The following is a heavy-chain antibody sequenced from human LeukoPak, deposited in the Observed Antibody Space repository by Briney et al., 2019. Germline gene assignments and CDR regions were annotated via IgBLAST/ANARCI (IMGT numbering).Heavy chain of an antibody. CDR1: GFTVSSNH. D-gene: IGHD3-9*01. CDR3: ARDGTDVLTDRIRFDY. CDR2: IHTDGST. J-gene: IGHJ4*02. Sequence: GGSLRLSCAASGFTVSSNHMNWVRQAPGKGLEWVSVIHTDGSTYYADSVKGRFTISRDSSKNTLFLQMDSLRAEDTAVYHCARDGTDVLTDRIRFDYWSQGTLVTVSS. V-gene: IGHV3-53*01.